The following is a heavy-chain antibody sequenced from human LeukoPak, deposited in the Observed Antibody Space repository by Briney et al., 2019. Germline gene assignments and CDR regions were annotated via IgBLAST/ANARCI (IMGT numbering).Heavy chain of an antibody. CDR3: ARAPTYYDFWSGYSFLDLPYFDY. CDR2: IYYSGST. Sequence: PSETLSLTCIVSGGSISSGGYYWSWIRQHPGKGLEWIGYIYYSGSTYYNPSLKSRVTISVDTSKNQFSLKLSSVTAADTAVYYCARAPTYYDFWSGYSFLDLPYFDYWGQGTLVTVSS. J-gene: IGHJ4*02. CDR1: GGSISSGGYY. V-gene: IGHV4-31*03. D-gene: IGHD3-3*01.